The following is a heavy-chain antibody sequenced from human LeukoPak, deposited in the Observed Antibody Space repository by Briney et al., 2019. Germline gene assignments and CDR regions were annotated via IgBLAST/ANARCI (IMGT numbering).Heavy chain of an antibody. Sequence: GSLRLSCAASGFTLRSYWMHWVRQAPGKGLVWVSRINSDGSSTSYADSVKGRFTISRDNAKNTLYLQMNSLRAEDTAVYYCARDGGPTSFDYWGQGTLVTVSS. CDR1: GFTLRSYW. CDR2: INSDGSST. J-gene: IGHJ4*02. V-gene: IGHV3-74*01. CDR3: ARDGGPTSFDY.